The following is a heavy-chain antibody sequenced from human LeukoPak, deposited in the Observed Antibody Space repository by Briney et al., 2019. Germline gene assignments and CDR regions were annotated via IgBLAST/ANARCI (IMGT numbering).Heavy chain of an antibody. CDR3: ASATIFGAAYAFDI. D-gene: IGHD3-3*01. Sequence: SETLSLTCTVSGGSISSGDYYWSCIHQPPGKGLECIGYIYYSGSTNYNPSLKSRVTISVDTSKNQFSLKLSSVTAADTAVYYCASATIFGAAYAFDIWGQGTMVTVSS. J-gene: IGHJ3*02. CDR2: IYYSGST. CDR1: GGSISSGDYY. V-gene: IGHV4-61*08.